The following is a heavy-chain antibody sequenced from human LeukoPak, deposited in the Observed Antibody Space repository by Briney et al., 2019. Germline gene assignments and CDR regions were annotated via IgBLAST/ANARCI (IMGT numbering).Heavy chain of an antibody. CDR3: ARDLSLVALEMATIYDAFDI. Sequence: PSETLSLTCTVSGGPISSYYWSWIRQPAGKGLEWIGRIYTSGSTNYNPSLKSRVTMSVDTSKNQFSLKLSSVTAADTAVYYCARDLSLVALEMATIYDAFDIWGQGTMVTVSS. J-gene: IGHJ3*02. CDR2: IYTSGST. D-gene: IGHD5-24*01. V-gene: IGHV4-4*07. CDR1: GGPISSYY.